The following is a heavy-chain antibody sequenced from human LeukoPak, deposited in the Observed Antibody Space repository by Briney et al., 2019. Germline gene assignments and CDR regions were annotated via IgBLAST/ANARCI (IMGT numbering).Heavy chain of an antibody. J-gene: IGHJ4*02. CDR1: GFTFSSYG. V-gene: IGHV3-30*18. D-gene: IGHD2-15*01. Sequence: GGSPRLSCAASGFTFSSYGMHWVRQAPGKGLEWVAVISYDGSNKYYADSVKGRFTISRDNSKNTLYLQMNSLRAEDTAVYYCAKDPGVVVAATTGPFDYWGQGTLVTVSS. CDR3: AKDPGVVVAATTGPFDY. CDR2: ISYDGSNK.